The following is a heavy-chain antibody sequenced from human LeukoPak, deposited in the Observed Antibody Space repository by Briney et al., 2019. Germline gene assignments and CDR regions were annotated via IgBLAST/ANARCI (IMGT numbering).Heavy chain of an antibody. CDR2: INPNSGGT. Sequence: GASVKVSCKASGYTFTGYYMHWVRQAPGQGLEWMGWINPNSGGTNYAQKFQGWVTMTRDTSISTAYMELSRLRSDDTAVYYCARGKYSSSSPLGYWGQGTLVTVSS. CDR3: ARGKYSSSSPLGY. CDR1: GYTFTGYY. D-gene: IGHD6-6*01. V-gene: IGHV1-2*04. J-gene: IGHJ4*02.